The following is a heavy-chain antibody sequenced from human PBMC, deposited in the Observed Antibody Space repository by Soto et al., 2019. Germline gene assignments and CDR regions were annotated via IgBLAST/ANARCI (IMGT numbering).Heavy chain of an antibody. D-gene: IGHD5-12*01. Sequence: GGSLRLSCAASGFTFSSYGMHWVRQAPGKGLEWVAVISYDGSNKYYADSVKGRFTISRDNSKNTLYLQMNSLRAEDTAVYYCAKPTVGYSGYDLHFDYWGQGTLVTVSS. CDR3: AKPTVGYSGYDLHFDY. CDR1: GFTFSSYG. J-gene: IGHJ4*02. CDR2: ISYDGSNK. V-gene: IGHV3-30*18.